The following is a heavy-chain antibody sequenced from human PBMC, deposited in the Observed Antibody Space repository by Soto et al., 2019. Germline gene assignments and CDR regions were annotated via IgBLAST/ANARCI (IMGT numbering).Heavy chain of an antibody. V-gene: IGHV1-18*01. J-gene: IGHJ6*03. D-gene: IGHD3-3*01. CDR2: ISAYNGNT. CDR1: GYTFTSYG. CDR3: ATFLLEWLSPHYYYYYYMDV. Sequence: ASVKVSCKASGYTFTSYGISWVRQAPRQGLEWMGWISAYNGNTNYAQKLQGRVTMTTDTSTSTAYMELRSLRSDDTAVYYCATFLLEWLSPHYYYYYYMDVWGKGTTVTVSS.